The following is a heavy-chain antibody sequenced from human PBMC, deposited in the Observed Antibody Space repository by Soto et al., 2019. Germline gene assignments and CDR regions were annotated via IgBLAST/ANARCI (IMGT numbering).Heavy chain of an antibody. V-gene: IGHV1-8*01. CDR1: GYSFTNND. Sequence: ASVKVSCKASGYSFTNNDVSWVRQATGQGLEWMGWMNPGSGDTGYAQKFQGRVTMTRDISIATAYMELSNLRSDDTATYYCARMETFGSLNWFDPWGQGTLVTFSS. CDR2: MNPGSGDT. J-gene: IGHJ5*02. CDR3: ARMETFGSLNWFDP. D-gene: IGHD3-16*01.